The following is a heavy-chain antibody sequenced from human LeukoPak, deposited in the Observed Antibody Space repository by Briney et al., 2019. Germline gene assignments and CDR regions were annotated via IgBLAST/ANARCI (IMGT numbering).Heavy chain of an antibody. CDR2: IKQDGSEK. J-gene: IGHJ4*02. Sequence: GGSLRLSCAASGFTFSSHWMSWVRQAPGKGREWGANIKQDGSEKYYVDSVKGRFTISRDNAKNSLYLQMNSLRAEDTAVYYCARDRGPVIAVAGTWGQGTLVTVSS. D-gene: IGHD6-19*01. V-gene: IGHV3-7*01. CDR1: GFTFSSHW. CDR3: ARDRGPVIAVAGT.